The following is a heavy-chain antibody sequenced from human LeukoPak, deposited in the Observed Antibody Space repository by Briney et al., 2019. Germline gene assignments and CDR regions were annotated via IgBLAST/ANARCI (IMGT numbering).Heavy chain of an antibody. J-gene: IGHJ4*02. V-gene: IGHV4-39*02. D-gene: IGHD1-26*01. CDR2: IYYSGST. CDR1: GGSISNSNYY. CDR3: ARDNRVGAVDY. Sequence: PSETLSLTCTVSGGSISNSNYYWGWIRQPPEKGLEWIGSIYYSGSTFYRASLKSRATISADTSKNQFSLRLSSVTAADTAVYYCARDNRVGAVDYWGQGTLVTVSS.